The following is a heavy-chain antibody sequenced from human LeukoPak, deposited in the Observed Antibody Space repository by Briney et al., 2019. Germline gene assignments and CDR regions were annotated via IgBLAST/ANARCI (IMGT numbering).Heavy chain of an antibody. V-gene: IGHV4-59*08. Sequence: SETLSLTCTVSGGSISNYYWSWIRQPPGKGLEWIGYIYYSGSTNYNPSLKSRVTISVDTSKNQFSLKLSSVTAADTAVYYCARLNDEYYYDSSGYLKKYYFDYWGQGTLVTVSS. J-gene: IGHJ4*02. D-gene: IGHD3-22*01. CDR3: ARLNDEYYYDSSGYLKKYYFDY. CDR1: GGSISNYY. CDR2: IYYSGST.